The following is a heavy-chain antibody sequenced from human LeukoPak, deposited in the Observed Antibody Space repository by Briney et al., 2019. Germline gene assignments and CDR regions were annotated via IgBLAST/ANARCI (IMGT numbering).Heavy chain of an antibody. Sequence: SVKVSCKASGGTFSSYAISWVRQAPGQGLEWMGGIIPIFGTANYAQKFQGRVTITADESTSTAYMELSSLRSEDTAVYYCARGYSYTHIFDYWGQGTLVTVSS. D-gene: IGHD5-18*01. CDR2: IIPIFGTA. CDR3: ARGYSYTHIFDY. V-gene: IGHV1-69*01. J-gene: IGHJ4*02. CDR1: GGTFSSYA.